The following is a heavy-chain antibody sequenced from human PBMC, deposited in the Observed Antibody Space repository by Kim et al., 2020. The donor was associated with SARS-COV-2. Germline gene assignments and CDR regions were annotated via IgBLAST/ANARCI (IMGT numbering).Heavy chain of an antibody. Sequence: SETLSLTCAVSGGSVIIGGYYWTWIRQAPGKGLEWLAYIYVSGRSFYNPSLKGRIIISLDTSRNQFSLRLSSVTAAATAGYYCARWFICGITSCISDSPPGEAVWGQGTALSLSS. CDR1: GGSVIIGGYY. V-gene: IGHV4-61*08. CDR2: IYVSGRS. CDR3: ARWFICGITSCISDSPPGEAV. D-gene: IGHD2-2*01. J-gene: IGHJ1*01.